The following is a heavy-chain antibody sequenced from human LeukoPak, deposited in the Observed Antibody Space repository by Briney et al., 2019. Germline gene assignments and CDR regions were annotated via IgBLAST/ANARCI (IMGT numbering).Heavy chain of an antibody. CDR1: GITFSNYE. D-gene: IGHD2-2*02. J-gene: IGHJ4*02. V-gene: IGHV3-30*18. Sequence: PGGSLRLSCAASGITFSNYEFHWVRQAPGKGPQWVAVISKDGDYEYSIDSEKGRFTISRDNSKNTLHLQMNSLRVEDTAIYYCAKDVPYCSSTICYKGFDYWGQGTLVTVSS. CDR2: ISKDGDYE. CDR3: AKDVPYCSSTICYKGFDY.